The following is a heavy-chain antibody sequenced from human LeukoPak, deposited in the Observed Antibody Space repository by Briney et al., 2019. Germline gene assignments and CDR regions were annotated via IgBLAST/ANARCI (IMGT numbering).Heavy chain of an antibody. CDR3: ARESGYHGSGFDP. D-gene: IGHD3-10*01. V-gene: IGHV3-74*01. CDR2: IKSDGSST. J-gene: IGHJ5*02. Sequence: GGSLRRSCAASGFTFSSYWMHWVRQGPGKGLVWVSRIKSDGSSTSYADSVKGRFTISRDNAKNTLYLQMNSLRDEDTAVYYCARESGYHGSGFDPWGQGTLVTVSS. CDR1: GFTFSSYW.